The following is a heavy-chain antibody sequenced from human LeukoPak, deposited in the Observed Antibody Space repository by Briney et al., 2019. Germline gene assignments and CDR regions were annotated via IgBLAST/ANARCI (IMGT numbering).Heavy chain of an antibody. J-gene: IGHJ4*02. CDR1: GFTFSSYG. CDR3: AKGESSSWYAAAPDY. V-gene: IGHV3-23*01. Sequence: PGGTLRLSCAASGFTFSSYGMSWVRQAPGKGLEWVSGISGSGTITYYADSVKGRFTISRDNAKNSLYLQMNSLRAEDMALYYCAKGESSSWYAAAPDYWGQGTLVTVSS. CDR2: ISGSGTIT. D-gene: IGHD6-13*01.